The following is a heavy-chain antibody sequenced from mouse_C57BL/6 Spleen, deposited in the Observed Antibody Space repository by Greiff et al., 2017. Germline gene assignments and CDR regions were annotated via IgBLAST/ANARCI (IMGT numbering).Heavy chain of an antibody. CDR1: GFTFSSYA. J-gene: IGHJ4*01. CDR2: ISAGGSYT. V-gene: IGHV5-4*01. D-gene: IGHD3-2*02. Sequence: EVQLVESGGGLVKPGGSLKLSCAASGFTFSSYAMSWVRQTPEKRLEWVATISAGGSYTYYPDNVKGRFTISRDNAKNNQYLQMSHLKSEDTARFYFARDQLRPPYYYAMDYWGQGSSGTVTS. CDR3: ARDQLRPPYYYAMDY.